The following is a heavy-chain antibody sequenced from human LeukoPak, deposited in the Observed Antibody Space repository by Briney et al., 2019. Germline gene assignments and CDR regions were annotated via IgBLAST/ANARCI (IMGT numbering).Heavy chain of an antibody. CDR3: ARVPPVGRGAIDY. Sequence: GGSLRLSCAASGFTFSSYSMNWVRQAPGKGLEWVSSISSSSSYIYYADSVKGRFTISRDNAKNSLYLQMNSLRAEDTAVYYCARVPPVGRGAIDYWGQGALVTVSS. V-gene: IGHV3-21*04. CDR1: GFTFSSYS. J-gene: IGHJ4*02. D-gene: IGHD1-26*01. CDR2: ISSSSSYI.